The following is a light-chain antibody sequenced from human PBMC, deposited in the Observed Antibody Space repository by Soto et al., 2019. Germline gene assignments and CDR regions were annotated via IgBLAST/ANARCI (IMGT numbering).Light chain of an antibody. CDR3: QHSTLYSAS. CDR1: QNIFTY. CDR2: DAS. Sequence: DIHMTQSPSTLSASVGDRVTISCRASQNIFTYLAWYQQKPGKAPKLLIFDASTLQSGVPPRFSGSGSGTAFTLTISSLHPDDFATYSCQHSTLYSASFGPGTKV. V-gene: IGKV1-5*01. J-gene: IGKJ1*01.